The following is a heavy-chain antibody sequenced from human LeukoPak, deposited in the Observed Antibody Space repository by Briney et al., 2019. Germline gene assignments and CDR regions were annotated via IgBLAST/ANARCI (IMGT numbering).Heavy chain of an antibody. CDR2: ISGSGVST. J-gene: IGHJ4*02. CDR3: VRGRAFDY. V-gene: IGHV3-23*01. Sequence: GGSLRLSCAASGFTFSSYAMSWVRQAPGKGLEWVSAISGSGVSTYSAASVKGRFSISRDNSKNTLYLQMNSLRAEDTAVYYCVRGRAFDYWGQGTLVTVSS. CDR1: GFTFSSYA.